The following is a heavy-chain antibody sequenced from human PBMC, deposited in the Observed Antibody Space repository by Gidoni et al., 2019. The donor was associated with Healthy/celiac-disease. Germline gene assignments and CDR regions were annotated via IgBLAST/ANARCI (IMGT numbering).Heavy chain of an antibody. J-gene: IGHJ4*02. CDR2: ISYDGSNK. CDR3: ATRGERVVPAESFDY. V-gene: IGHV3-30-3*01. Sequence: QVQLVESGGGVVQPGRSLRLSCAASGFIFSSYAMHWIRQAPGKGLEWVAVISYDGSNKYYADSVKGRFTISRDNSKNTLYLQMNSLRAEDTAVYYCATRGERVVPAESFDYWGQGTLVTVSS. CDR1: GFIFSSYA. D-gene: IGHD2-2*01.